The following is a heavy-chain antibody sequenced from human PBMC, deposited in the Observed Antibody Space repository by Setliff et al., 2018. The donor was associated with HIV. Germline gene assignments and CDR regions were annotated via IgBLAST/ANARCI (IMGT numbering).Heavy chain of an antibody. D-gene: IGHD5-12*01. CDR2: VYYSGST. J-gene: IGHJ6*03. V-gene: IGHV4-39*01. CDR3: ARGLVVVTDSDYDTNYYYYYYMDV. Sequence: SETLSLTCSVSGGSIEFSSYYWGWIRQPPGKGLEWIGSVYYSGSTYYNPSLKSRLTISVDTSTNKFSLKLRSVTAADTAVYYCARGLVVVTDSDYDTNYYYYYYMDVWGKGTTVTVSS. CDR1: GGSIEFSSYY.